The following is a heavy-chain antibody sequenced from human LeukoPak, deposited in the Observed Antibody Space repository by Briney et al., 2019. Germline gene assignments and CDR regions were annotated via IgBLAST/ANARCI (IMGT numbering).Heavy chain of an antibody. D-gene: IGHD3-10*01. CDR1: GFTFSSYA. Sequence: GGSLRLSCAASGFTFSSYAMHWVRQAPGKGLEYVSAISSNGGSTYYANSVKGRFTISRDNSKNTLYLQMNSLRAEDTAVYYCAKGVLWFGETPNDYWGQGTLVTVSS. V-gene: IGHV3-64*01. CDR2: ISSNGGST. CDR3: AKGVLWFGETPNDY. J-gene: IGHJ4*02.